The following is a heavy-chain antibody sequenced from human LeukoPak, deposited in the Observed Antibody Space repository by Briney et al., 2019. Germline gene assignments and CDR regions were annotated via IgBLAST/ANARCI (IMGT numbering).Heavy chain of an antibody. D-gene: IGHD2-21*01. CDR3: ARAYSRSSLPGEVGI. V-gene: IGHV4-30-2*01. CDR1: GGSLSSGGYS. CDR2: IYHSGST. Sequence: SETLSLTCAVSGGSLSSGGYSWSWLRQPPGMGLEWIGYIYHSGSTYYNPSLKSRVTISVDRSKNQFSLKLSSVTAADTAVYYCARAYSRSSLPGEVGIWGQGTLVTVSS. J-gene: IGHJ4*02.